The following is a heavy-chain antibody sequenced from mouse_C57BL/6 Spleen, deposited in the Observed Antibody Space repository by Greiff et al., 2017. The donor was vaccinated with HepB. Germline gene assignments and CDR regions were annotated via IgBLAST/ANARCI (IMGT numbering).Heavy chain of an antibody. J-gene: IGHJ2*01. D-gene: IGHD1-1*01. V-gene: IGHV10-1*01. Sequence: DVHLVESGGGLVQPKGSLKLSCAASGFSFNTYAMNWVRQAPGKGLEWVARIRSKSNNYATYYADSVKDRFTISRDDSESMLYLQMNNLKTEDTAMYYCVRHARGTVVFDYWGQGTTLTVSS. CDR2: IRSKSNNYAT. CDR1: GFSFNTYA. CDR3: VRHARGTVVFDY.